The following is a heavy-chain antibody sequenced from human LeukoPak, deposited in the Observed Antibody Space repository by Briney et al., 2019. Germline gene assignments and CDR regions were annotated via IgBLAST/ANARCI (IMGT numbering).Heavy chain of an antibody. D-gene: IGHD2-2*01. Sequence: ASVKVSCKASGYTFTGYYMHWVRQAPGQGLEWMGRIIPILNIANYAQKFQGRVTITADKSTSTAYMELSSLISEDTAVYYCAEGPAAADDAFDIWGQGTMVTVSS. CDR3: AEGPAAADDAFDI. CDR1: GYTFTGYY. CDR2: IIPILNIA. V-gene: IGHV1-69*02. J-gene: IGHJ3*02.